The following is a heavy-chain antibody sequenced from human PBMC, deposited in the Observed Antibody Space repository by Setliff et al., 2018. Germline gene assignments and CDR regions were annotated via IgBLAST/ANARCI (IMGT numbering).Heavy chain of an antibody. D-gene: IGHD1-7*01. V-gene: IGHV3-23*03. CDR3: AKPQVELRWGFES. CDR2: IYSGDRNT. Sequence: GGSLRLSCAASGFTFPDYAMSWVRQAPGKGLEWVSTIYSGDRNTFYTDSVKGRFTIFRDGSKNTLYLQMTSLRAEDTAVYYCAKPQVELRWGFESWGQGTPVTVSS. CDR1: GFTFPDYA. J-gene: IGHJ4*02.